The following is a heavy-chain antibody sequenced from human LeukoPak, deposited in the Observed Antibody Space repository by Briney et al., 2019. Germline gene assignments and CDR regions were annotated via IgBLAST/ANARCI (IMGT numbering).Heavy chain of an antibody. CDR3: ARGLFPLGYYYDSSGYLFDY. Sequence: ASVKVSCKASGFTFTSSAMQWVRQARGQRLEWIGWIVVGSGNTNYAQKFQERVTTTRDMTTSTAYMELSSLRSEDTAVYYCARGLFPLGYYYDSSGYLFDYWGQGTLVTVSS. D-gene: IGHD3-22*01. V-gene: IGHV1-58*02. CDR1: GFTFTSSA. J-gene: IGHJ4*02. CDR2: IVVGSGNT.